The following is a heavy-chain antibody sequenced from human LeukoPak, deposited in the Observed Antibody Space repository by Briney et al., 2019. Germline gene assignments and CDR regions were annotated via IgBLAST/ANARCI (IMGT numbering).Heavy chain of an antibody. V-gene: IGHV4-59*01. CDR2: IYHTGGT. J-gene: IGHJ4*02. D-gene: IGHD5-18*01. CDR3: TRLPPFTAFFDF. CDR1: GASINSYY. Sequence: PSETLSLTCSVSGASINSYYWTWIRQFPGKGLEWIGYIYHTGGTNYSPSLRSRVTISIDTSQSQFSLKLNSVTAADTAIYYCTRLPPFTAFFDFWGQGILVSVSS.